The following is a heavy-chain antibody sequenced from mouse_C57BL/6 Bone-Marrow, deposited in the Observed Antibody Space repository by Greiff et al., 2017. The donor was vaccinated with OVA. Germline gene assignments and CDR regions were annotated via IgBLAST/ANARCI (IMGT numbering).Heavy chain of an antibody. CDR3: ASDYYGSSWGFVDY. J-gene: IGHJ4*01. CDR1: GYTFTSYW. V-gene: IGHV1-55*01. D-gene: IGHD1-1*01. Sequence: QVQLQQPGAELVKPGASVKMSCKASGYTFTSYWITWVKQRPGQGLEWIGDIYPGSGSTNYNEKFKSKATLTVDTSSSTAYMQLSSLTSEDSAVYYCASDYYGSSWGFVDYWGQGTSVTVSS. CDR2: IYPGSGST.